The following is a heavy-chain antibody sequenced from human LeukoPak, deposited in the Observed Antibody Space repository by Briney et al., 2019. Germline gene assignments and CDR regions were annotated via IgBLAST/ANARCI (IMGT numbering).Heavy chain of an antibody. CDR1: GGSISSGDYY. CDR2: IYYSGTT. V-gene: IGHV4-30-4*01. Sequence: PSETLSLTCTVSGGSISSGDYYWSWIRQPPRKGLEWIGYIYYSGTTYYNPSLKSRVTISVDTSKNQFSLKLSSVTAADTAVYYCARGGPRPKYYDWGQGTLVTVSS. J-gene: IGHJ4*02. D-gene: IGHD3-10*01. CDR3: ARGGPRPKYYD.